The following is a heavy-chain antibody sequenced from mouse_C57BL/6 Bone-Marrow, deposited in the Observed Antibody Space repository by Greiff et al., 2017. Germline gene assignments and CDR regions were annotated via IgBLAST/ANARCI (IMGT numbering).Heavy chain of an antibody. J-gene: IGHJ2*01. V-gene: IGHV5-4*01. CDR1: GFTFSSYA. CDR2: ISDGGSYT. CDR3: ARDTGTLYFDY. Sequence: EVKVVESGGGLVKPGGSLKLSCAASGFTFSSYAMSWVRRTPEKRLEWVATISDGGSYTYYPDNVKGRFTISRDNAKNNLYLQMSHLKSEDTAMYYCARDTGTLYFDYWGQGTTLTVSS. D-gene: IGHD4-1*01.